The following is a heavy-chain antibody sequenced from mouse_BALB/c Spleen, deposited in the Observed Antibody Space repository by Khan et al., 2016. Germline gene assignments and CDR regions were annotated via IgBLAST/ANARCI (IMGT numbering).Heavy chain of an antibody. CDR2: IHYSGGT. Sequence: EVQLQESGPDLVKPSQSLSLTCTVTGYSITSGYSWHWIRQFPGNKLEWMGYIHYSGGTKYIPSLKSRISITRDTSKNQFFLQLNSVTPEDAATYYWTRSNGYYAMDYWGQGTSVNVSS. CDR1: GYSITSGYS. J-gene: IGHJ4*01. V-gene: IGHV3-1*02. CDR3: TRSNGYYAMDY.